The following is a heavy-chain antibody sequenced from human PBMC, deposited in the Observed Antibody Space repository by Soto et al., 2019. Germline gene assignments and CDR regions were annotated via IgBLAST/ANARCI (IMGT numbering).Heavy chain of an antibody. V-gene: IGHV1-69*13. Sequence: SVKVSCKASGGTFSSYAISWVRQAPGQGFEWMGGIIPIFGTANYAQKFQGRVTITADESTSTAYMELSSLRSEDTAVYYCARDQQQLADYYYYGMDVWGQGTTVTVSS. CDR1: GGTFSSYA. CDR2: IIPIFGTA. D-gene: IGHD6-13*01. CDR3: ARDQQQLADYYYYGMDV. J-gene: IGHJ6*02.